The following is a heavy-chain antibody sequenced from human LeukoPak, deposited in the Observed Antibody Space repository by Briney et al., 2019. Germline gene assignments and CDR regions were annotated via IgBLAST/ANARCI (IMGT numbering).Heavy chain of an antibody. CDR1: GFTFSSYA. V-gene: IGHV3-30*04. CDR2: ISYDGSNK. D-gene: IGHD6-19*01. Sequence: GRSLRLSCAASGFTFSSYAMHWVRQAPGKGLEWVAVISYDGSNKYYADSVKGRFTISRDNSKNTLHLQMNSMRAEDPAVYYCARDSISGWLKIYYSSYGMDVSGHGTTVTVSS. CDR3: ARDSISGWLKIYYSSYGMDV. J-gene: IGHJ6*01.